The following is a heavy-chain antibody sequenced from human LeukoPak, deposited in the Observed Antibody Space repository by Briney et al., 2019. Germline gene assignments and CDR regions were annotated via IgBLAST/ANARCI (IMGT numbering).Heavy chain of an antibody. Sequence: SETLSLTCTVSGGSISSNSWWSWVRQPPGKGLEWIGQVYDRGNTDYSPSLKSRVTISVDKSKNQFSLNLNSVTAADTAVYYCARLNNNGGTYFDYWGQGTLVTVSS. CDR1: GGSISSNSW. J-gene: IGHJ4*02. V-gene: IGHV4-4*02. CDR2: VYDRGNT. CDR3: ARLNNNGGTYFDY. D-gene: IGHD1/OR15-1a*01.